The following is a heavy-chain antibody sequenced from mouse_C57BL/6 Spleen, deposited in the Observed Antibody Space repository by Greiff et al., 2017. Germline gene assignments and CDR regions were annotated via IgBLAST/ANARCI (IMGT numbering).Heavy chain of an antibody. V-gene: IGHV3-6*01. CDR2: ISYDGSN. Sequence: VQLQQSGPGLVKPSPSLSLTCSVTGYSITSGYYWNWIRQFPGNKLEWMGYISYDGSNNYNPSLKNRISITRDTSKNQFFLRLNSVTTEDTATYYGARAGGDGYYEAWFAYWGQGTLVTVSA. CDR3: ARAGGDGYYEAWFAY. J-gene: IGHJ3*01. CDR1: GYSITSGYY. D-gene: IGHD2-3*01.